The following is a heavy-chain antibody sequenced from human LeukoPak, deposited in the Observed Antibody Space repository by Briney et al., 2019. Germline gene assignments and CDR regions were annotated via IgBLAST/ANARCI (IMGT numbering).Heavy chain of an antibody. V-gene: IGHV4-61*02. J-gene: IGHJ3*01. CDR3: ARGPYYDSTKTSAFDV. D-gene: IGHD3-22*01. Sequence: SQTLSLTCTVSGGPISSGSYYWSWIRQPAGKGLEWIGRIYTSGSTNYNPSLKSRVTMSVDTSNNHFSLKLYSVTAADTAVYYCARGPYYDSTKTSAFDVWGQGTMVTVSS. CDR1: GGPISSGSYY. CDR2: IYTSGST.